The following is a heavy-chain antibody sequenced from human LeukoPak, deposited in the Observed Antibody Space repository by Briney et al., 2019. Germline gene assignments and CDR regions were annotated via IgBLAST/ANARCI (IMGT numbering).Heavy chain of an antibody. V-gene: IGHV3-21*04. CDR2: ISSSSSYI. CDR3: ARGSHYSSPRFDL. Sequence: GGSLRLSCAASGFTFSSYSMNWVRQAPGKGLEWVSSISSSSSYIYYADSVKGRFTISRDNAKNSLYLQMNSLRAEDTAVYYCARGSHYSSPRFDLWGRGTLVTVSS. D-gene: IGHD6-13*01. J-gene: IGHJ2*01. CDR1: GFTFSSYS.